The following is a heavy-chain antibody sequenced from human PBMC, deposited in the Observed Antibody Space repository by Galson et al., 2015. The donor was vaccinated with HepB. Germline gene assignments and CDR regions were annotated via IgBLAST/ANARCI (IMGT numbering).Heavy chain of an antibody. CDR2: ISAYNGNT. CDR1: GYTFTSYG. Sequence: SVKVSCKASGYTFTSYGISWVRQAPGQGLEWMGWISAYNGNTKYAQKLQGRVTMTTDTSTSTAYMELRSLRSDDTAVYYCTRDQWELGVGPYNWFDPWGQGTLVTVSS. V-gene: IGHV1-18*01. D-gene: IGHD1-26*01. J-gene: IGHJ5*02. CDR3: TRDQWELGVGPYNWFDP.